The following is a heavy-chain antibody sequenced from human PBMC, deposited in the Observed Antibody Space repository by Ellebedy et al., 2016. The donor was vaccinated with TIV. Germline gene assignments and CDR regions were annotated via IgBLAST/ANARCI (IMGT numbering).Heavy chain of an antibody. D-gene: IGHD3-16*01. CDR2: MNPNSGNT. Sequence: AASVKVSCKASGYTFTSYDINWVRQATGQGLEWMGWMNPNSGNTGYAQKFQGWVTMTRDTSISTAYMELSRLRSDDTAVYYCARVQIGGFGENWFDPWGQGTLVTVSS. CDR3: ARVQIGGFGENWFDP. J-gene: IGHJ5*02. V-gene: IGHV1-8*01. CDR1: GYTFTSYD.